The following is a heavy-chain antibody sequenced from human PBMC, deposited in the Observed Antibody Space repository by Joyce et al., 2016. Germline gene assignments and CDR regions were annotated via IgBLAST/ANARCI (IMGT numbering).Heavy chain of an antibody. CDR3: ARWIAIAGSDAFDI. CDR1: GYSCTSYW. V-gene: IGHV5-51*01. J-gene: IGHJ3*02. D-gene: IGHD6-19*01. Sequence: EVRLVQSGAEVKTPGESLMISCKSSGYSCTSYWVGWGRQMPGKGLEWMGLINPGDTDTSYSPPFQGHVTLSVDTSINTAYLRWGGLKASDTAMYFCARWIAIAGSDAFDIWGQGTMVTVSS. CDR2: INPGDTDT.